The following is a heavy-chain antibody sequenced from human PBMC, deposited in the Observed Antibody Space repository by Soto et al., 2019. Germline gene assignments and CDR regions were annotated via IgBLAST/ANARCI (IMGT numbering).Heavy chain of an antibody. CDR1: NVSINSSY. J-gene: IGHJ5*01. Sequence: PSETLSLTCSVSNVSINSSYWAWIRQPPGKGLEWIGWVYYTGTTKYNPSLKSRVTISIDTSKNEFSLKLRSVTTADTAVYFCAKHRGGRGPLDPWGQGTLVTVYS. D-gene: IGHD1-26*01. CDR2: VYYTGTT. V-gene: IGHV4-59*08. CDR3: AKHRGGRGPLDP.